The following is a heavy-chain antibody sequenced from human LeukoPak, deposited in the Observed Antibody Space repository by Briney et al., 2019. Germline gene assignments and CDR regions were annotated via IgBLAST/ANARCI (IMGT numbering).Heavy chain of an antibody. J-gene: IGHJ6*03. V-gene: IGHV1-46*01. D-gene: IGHD6-13*01. CDR3: AGSLIAAADLYYYYYYMDV. CDR2: INPSGGST. Sequence: ASVKVSCKASGYTFTSYYMHWVRQAPGQGLEWMGIINPSGGSTSYAQKFQGRVTITTDESTSTAYMELSSLRSEDTAVYYCAGSLIAAADLYYYYYYMDVWGKGTTVTVSS. CDR1: GYTFTSYY.